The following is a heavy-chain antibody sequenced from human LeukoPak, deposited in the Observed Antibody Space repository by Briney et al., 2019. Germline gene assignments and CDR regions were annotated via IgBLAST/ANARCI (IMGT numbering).Heavy chain of an antibody. CDR2: INPSGGST. CDR1: RYTFTTYY. Sequence: GASVKVSCEASRYTFTTYYMHWVRQAPGQGLEWMATINPSGGSTTYAQKFQGRVTVTRDTSTSTVYMELSSLTSEDTAVYYCASGTYFPDWGQGTLVTVSS. D-gene: IGHD1-26*01. J-gene: IGHJ1*01. CDR3: ASGTYFPD. V-gene: IGHV1-46*01.